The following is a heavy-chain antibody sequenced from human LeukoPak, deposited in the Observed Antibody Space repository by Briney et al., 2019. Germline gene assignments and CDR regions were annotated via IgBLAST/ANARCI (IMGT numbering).Heavy chain of an antibody. CDR3: ARDLEEATVTTGDAFDI. Sequence: PSETLSPTCTVSGGSISSYYWSWIRQPAGKGLEWIGRIYTSGSTNYNPSLKSRVTISVDKSKNQFSLKLSSVTAADTAVYYCARDLEEATVTTGDAFDIWGQGTMVTVSS. CDR2: IYTSGST. D-gene: IGHD4-11*01. V-gene: IGHV4-4*07. CDR1: GGSISSYY. J-gene: IGHJ3*02.